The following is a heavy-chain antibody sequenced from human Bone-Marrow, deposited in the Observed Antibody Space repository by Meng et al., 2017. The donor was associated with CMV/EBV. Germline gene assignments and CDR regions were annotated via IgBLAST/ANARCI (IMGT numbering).Heavy chain of an antibody. CDR1: YTFTGYY. J-gene: IGHJ5*02. V-gene: IGHV1-2*02. CDR2: ISPNSGGT. CDR3: ASITIFGVVTGSGWFDP. Sequence: YTFTGYYMHWVRQAPGEGLEWMEWISPNSGGTHYAQKYQSRVTMTRDTSISTAYMELSRLRSDETAVYYCASITIFGVVTGSGWFDPWGQGTLVTVSS. D-gene: IGHD3-3*01.